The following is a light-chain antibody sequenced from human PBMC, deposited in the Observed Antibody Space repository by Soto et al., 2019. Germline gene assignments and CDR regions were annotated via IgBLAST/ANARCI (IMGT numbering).Light chain of an antibody. CDR1: QGIGTA. Sequence: IQLTQSPSTLSASVGDRVTITCRASQGIGTALAWYHQRPGNSPDLLVYDASTLQSGLPSRFSGSGSETDFSLTISVMQPEDFGHYYCQQFNTKPLTFGGGTRVVIK. V-gene: IGKV1-13*02. CDR2: DAS. CDR3: QQFNTKPLT. J-gene: IGKJ4*01.